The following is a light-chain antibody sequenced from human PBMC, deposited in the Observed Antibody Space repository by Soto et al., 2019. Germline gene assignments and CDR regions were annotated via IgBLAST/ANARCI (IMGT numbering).Light chain of an antibody. V-gene: IGLV1-44*01. Sequence: QSVLTQPPSASGTPGQRVTISCSGSSSNIGSNSVNWYQQLPGAAPKLLIYSNNQRPSGVPDRFSGSKSGTSPSLAISGLQSEDEADYYCAAWDDSLNGREVFGTGTKVTVL. CDR3: AAWDDSLNGREV. CDR2: SNN. J-gene: IGLJ1*01. CDR1: SSNIGSNS.